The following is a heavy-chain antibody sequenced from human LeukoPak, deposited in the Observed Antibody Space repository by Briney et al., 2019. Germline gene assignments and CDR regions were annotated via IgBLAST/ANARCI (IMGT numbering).Heavy chain of an antibody. V-gene: IGHV3-21*01. CDR2: ISSSSSYI. Sequence: GGSLRLSCAASGFTFSSYSMNWVRQAPGKGLEWVSSISSSSSYIYYADSVKGRFTISRDNAENSLYLQMSSLSAEDTAVYYCAGGRFGLVWFDPWGQGTLVTVSS. D-gene: IGHD3-16*01. J-gene: IGHJ5*02. CDR3: AGGRFGLVWFDP. CDR1: GFTFSSYS.